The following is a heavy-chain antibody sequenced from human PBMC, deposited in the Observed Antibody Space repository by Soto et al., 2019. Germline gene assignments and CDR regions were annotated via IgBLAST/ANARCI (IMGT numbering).Heavy chain of an antibody. CDR2: ISSSVSTI. Sequence: GSLRLSCAASGFTFSDYYMSWIRQAPGKGLEWVSYISSSVSTIYYADSVKGRFTISRDNAKNSLYLQMNSLRAEDTAVYYCARSVVQSRSYFDYWGQGTLVTVSS. J-gene: IGHJ4*02. CDR3: ARSVVQSRSYFDY. CDR1: GFTFSDYY. D-gene: IGHD2-2*01. V-gene: IGHV3-11*01.